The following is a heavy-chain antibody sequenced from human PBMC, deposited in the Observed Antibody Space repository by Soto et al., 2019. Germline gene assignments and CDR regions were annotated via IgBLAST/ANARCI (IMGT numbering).Heavy chain of an antibody. CDR2: IYYGGST. Sequence: SETLSLTCTVSGGSISSGGYYWSWIRQHPGKGLEWIGYIYYGGSTYYNPSLKSRATISGDTSKNQFSLKLSSVTAAETAVYYCARGGYYYENSGQNAYDYWGQGILVTVSS. V-gene: IGHV4-31*03. D-gene: IGHD3-22*01. CDR3: ARGGYYYENSGQNAYDY. CDR1: GGSISSGGYY. J-gene: IGHJ4*01.